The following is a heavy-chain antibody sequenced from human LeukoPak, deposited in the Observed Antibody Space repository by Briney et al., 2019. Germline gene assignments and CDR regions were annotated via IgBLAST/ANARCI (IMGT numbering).Heavy chain of an antibody. CDR2: ISSSGSTI. Sequence: GGSLRLSCAASGFTFSDYYMSWIRQAPGKGLEWVSYISSSGSTIYYADSVKGRFTISRDNAKNSPYLQMNSLRAEDTAVYYCARDLRLDGYKSRGYYYYYMDVWGKGTTVTVSS. CDR3: ARDLRLDGYKSRGYYYYYMDV. D-gene: IGHD5-24*01. CDR1: GFTFSDYY. V-gene: IGHV3-11*04. J-gene: IGHJ6*03.